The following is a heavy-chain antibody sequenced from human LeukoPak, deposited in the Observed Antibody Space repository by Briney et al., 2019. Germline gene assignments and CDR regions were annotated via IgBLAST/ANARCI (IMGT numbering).Heavy chain of an antibody. D-gene: IGHD3-22*01. CDR3: AKGYYYDSSGYRDWYFDL. Sequence: GGSLRLSCAASGFTFDDYAMHWVRQAPGKGLEWVSGISWNSGSIGYADSVKGRFTISRDNAKNSLYLQMNSLRAEDMALYYCAKGYYYDSSGYRDWYFDLWGRGTLVTVSS. CDR1: GFTFDDYA. J-gene: IGHJ2*01. V-gene: IGHV3-9*03. CDR2: ISWNSGSI.